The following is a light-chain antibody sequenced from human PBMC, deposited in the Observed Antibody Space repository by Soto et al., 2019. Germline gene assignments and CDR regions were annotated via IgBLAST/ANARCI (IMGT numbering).Light chain of an antibody. CDR1: QRITRD. CDR3: QQSYSVVGTWT. Sequence: DIQMTQSPSSLPTSVGHRVTVSCRASQRITRDLNWYQQKPWKAPRLLIYGASNLQSGVPSRFSGSGSGTDFTFTINSLQPEDFASYYCQQSYSVVGTWTFGQGTKVEIK. V-gene: IGKV1-39*01. CDR2: GAS. J-gene: IGKJ1*01.